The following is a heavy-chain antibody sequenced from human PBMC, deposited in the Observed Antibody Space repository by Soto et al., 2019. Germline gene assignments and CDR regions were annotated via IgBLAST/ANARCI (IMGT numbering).Heavy chain of an antibody. Sequence: PGGSLRLSCAASGFTFLTYSLSWVRQAPGKGLEWVASISSSAVYVDYADSMKGRFTISRDNAKNLLHLQMTSLRAEDTATYHCVRDGLDYYDTERLYFDNWGQGTLVTVSS. CDR1: GFTFLTYS. CDR2: ISSSAVYV. D-gene: IGHD3-22*01. V-gene: IGHV3-21*01. J-gene: IGHJ4*02. CDR3: VRDGLDYYDTERLYFDN.